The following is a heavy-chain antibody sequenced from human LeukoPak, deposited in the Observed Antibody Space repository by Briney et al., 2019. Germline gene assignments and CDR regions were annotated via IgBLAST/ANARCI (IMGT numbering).Heavy chain of an antibody. CDR3: ARDLDVRDGYNA. V-gene: IGHV1-69*13. D-gene: IGHD5-24*01. Sequence: SVKVSCKASGGTFSSYAISWVRQAPGQGLEWMGGIIPIFGTANYAQKFQGRVTITADESTSTAYMELSSLRSEDTAVYYCARDLDVRDGYNAWGQGTLVTVSS. J-gene: IGHJ5*02. CDR1: GGTFSSYA. CDR2: IIPIFGTA.